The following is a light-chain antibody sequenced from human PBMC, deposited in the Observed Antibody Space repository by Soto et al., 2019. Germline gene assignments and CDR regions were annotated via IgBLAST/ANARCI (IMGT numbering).Light chain of an antibody. CDR1: TSNILRNY. V-gene: IGLV1-47*01. CDR3: ASWDDSLSGYV. Sequence: QSVLTQPPSASGNPGQRLTISCSGSTSNILRNYVYWYRQLPGTATRLLISMNDQRPSGVPDRFSGSKSGTSASLAISGLRSEDEADYYCASWDDSLSGYVVGTGTKLTVL. CDR2: MND. J-gene: IGLJ1*01.